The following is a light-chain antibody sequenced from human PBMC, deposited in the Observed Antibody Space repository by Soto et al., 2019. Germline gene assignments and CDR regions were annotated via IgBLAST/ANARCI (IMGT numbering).Light chain of an antibody. CDR1: QSISTW. Sequence: DIQMTQSPSTLSASVGDRVTITCRASQSISTWLAWYQQKSGKAPKLLIYEASSLGSGVPSRFSGSGSGTEFTLTISSLQPDDFATYYCQQYNSYPLTFGGGTKVDIK. J-gene: IGKJ4*01. CDR3: QQYNSYPLT. V-gene: IGKV1-5*03. CDR2: EAS.